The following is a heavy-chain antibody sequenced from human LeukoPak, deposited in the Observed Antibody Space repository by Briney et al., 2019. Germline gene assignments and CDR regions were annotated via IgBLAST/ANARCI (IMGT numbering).Heavy chain of an antibody. D-gene: IGHD5-18*01. CDR2: IHSDGST. CDR3: ARERGYTYGTSLYYFDY. Sequence: PGGSLRLSCAASGFTVSGNYMSWVRQAPGKGLEWVSVIHSDGSTFYADSVKGRFTISRDNSKNTLYLQMNSLRAEDTAVYYCARERGYTYGTSLYYFDYWGQGTLVTVSS. CDR1: GFTVSGNY. V-gene: IGHV3-53*01. J-gene: IGHJ4*02.